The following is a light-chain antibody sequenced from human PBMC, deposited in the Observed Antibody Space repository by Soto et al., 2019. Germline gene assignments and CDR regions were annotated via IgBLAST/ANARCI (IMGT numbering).Light chain of an antibody. CDR1: QSVSSY. CDR3: QPRSNWPPRFT. Sequence: EIVLTQSPATLSLSPGERATLSCRASQSVSSYLAWYQQKPGQAPRLLIYDASNRTTGIPARFSGSGSGTDVHLTISSLEPEDFAVYYCQPRSNWPPRFTFGPGTKVDI. CDR2: DAS. V-gene: IGKV3-11*01. J-gene: IGKJ3*01.